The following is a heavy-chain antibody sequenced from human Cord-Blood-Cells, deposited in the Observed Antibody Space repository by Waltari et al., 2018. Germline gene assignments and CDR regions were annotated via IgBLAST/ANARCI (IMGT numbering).Heavy chain of an antibody. CDR3: ARSKGSHCSSTSCYSNWFDP. CDR1: GGSFSGYS. D-gene: IGHD2-2*01. Sequence: QVQLQQWGAGLLKPSETPSLTCAVYGGSFSGYSWSWLRQPPGKGLEWIGEINHSGSTNYNPSLKSRVTISVDTSKNQFSLKLSSVTAADTAVYYCARSKGSHCSSTSCYSNWFDPWGQGTLVTVSS. CDR2: INHSGST. V-gene: IGHV4-34*01. J-gene: IGHJ5*02.